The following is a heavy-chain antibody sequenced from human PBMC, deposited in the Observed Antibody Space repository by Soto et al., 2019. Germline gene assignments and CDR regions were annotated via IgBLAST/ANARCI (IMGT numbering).Heavy chain of an antibody. D-gene: IGHD2-15*01. CDR2: ISGSGSST. CDR1: GFTFSSYA. CDR3: AKERIYCSGGSCYRADYYYGMDV. V-gene: IGHV3-23*01. Sequence: GGSLRLSCAASGFTFSSYAMSWVRQAPGKGLEWVSAISGSGSSTYYADSVKGRFTISRDNSKNTLYLQMNSLRAEDTAVYYCAKERIYCSGGSCYRADYYYGMDVWGQGTTVTVSS. J-gene: IGHJ6*02.